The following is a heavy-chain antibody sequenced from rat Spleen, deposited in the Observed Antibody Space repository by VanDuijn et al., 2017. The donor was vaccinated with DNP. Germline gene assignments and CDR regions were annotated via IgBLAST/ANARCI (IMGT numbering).Heavy chain of an antibody. V-gene: IGHV5S23*01. Sequence: EVQLVESGGGLVQPGRSLKLSCAASGFTFSNHDMGWVRQAPTKGLEWVASISYDGGYSYYRDSVKGRFTISRDNAQSALYLQMDSLRSEETATYYCATGSSYGFANWGQGTLVTVSS. D-gene: IGHD1-2*01. CDR3: ATGSSYGFAN. J-gene: IGHJ3*01. CDR2: ISYDGGYS. CDR1: GFTFSNHD.